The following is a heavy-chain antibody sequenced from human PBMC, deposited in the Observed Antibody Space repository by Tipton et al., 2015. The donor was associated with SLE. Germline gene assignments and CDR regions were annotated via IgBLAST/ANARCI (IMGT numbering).Heavy chain of an antibody. CDR1: GGSFSDYY. Sequence: TLSLTCAVYGGSFSDYYWTWIRQPPGKGLEWIGEINQSGTANYNPSLKSRLIMSIDASKNQFSLNLSSVTAADAALYYCAGAVRTAGGLRDYWGQGTLVTVSS. CDR2: INQSGTA. D-gene: IGHD6-13*01. V-gene: IGHV4-34*01. CDR3: AGAVRTAGGLRDY. J-gene: IGHJ4*02.